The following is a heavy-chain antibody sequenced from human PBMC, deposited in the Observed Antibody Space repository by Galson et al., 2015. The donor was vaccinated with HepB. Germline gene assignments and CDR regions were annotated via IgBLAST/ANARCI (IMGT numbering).Heavy chain of an antibody. D-gene: IGHD1-26*01. Sequence: SLRLSCAASGFTFDDYAMHWVRQAPGKGLEWVSGISWNSGSIGYADSVKGRFTISRDNAKNSLYLQMNSLRAEDTALYYCAEDMVRGRELLTFDYWGQGTLVTVSS. V-gene: IGHV3-9*01. CDR1: GFTFDDYA. CDR3: AEDMVRGRELLTFDY. J-gene: IGHJ4*02. CDR2: ISWNSGSI.